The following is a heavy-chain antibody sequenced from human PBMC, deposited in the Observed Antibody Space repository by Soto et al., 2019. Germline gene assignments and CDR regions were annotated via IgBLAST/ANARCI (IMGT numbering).Heavy chain of an antibody. D-gene: IGHD6-19*01. CDR1: GGSINNYY. CDR3: ARHRGVAGWLDP. Sequence: SETLSLTCTVSGGSINNYYWSWIRQPPGKGLEWIGYVYYNGNTDYNPSLQSRVTISKDTSTNQSYLKLTSVTAADTAVYYCARHRGVAGWLDPWGQGTLVTVSS. J-gene: IGHJ5*02. CDR2: VYYNGNT. V-gene: IGHV4-59*08.